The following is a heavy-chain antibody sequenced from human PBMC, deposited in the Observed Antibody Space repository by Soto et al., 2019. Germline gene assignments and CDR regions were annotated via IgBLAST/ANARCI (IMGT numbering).Heavy chain of an antibody. J-gene: IGHJ4*02. D-gene: IGHD2-8*01. V-gene: IGHV1-2*04. CDR1: GYTFTGYY. CDR2: INPNSGGT. CDR3: ARDLGYCSNGVCYNTYYFDY. Sequence: ASVKVSCKASGYTFTGYYIHWLRQSPGQGLEWMGWINPNSGGTNYAQKFQGWVTMTRDTSISTAYMELSRLRSDDTAVYYCARDLGYCSNGVCYNTYYFDYWGQGTLVTVSS.